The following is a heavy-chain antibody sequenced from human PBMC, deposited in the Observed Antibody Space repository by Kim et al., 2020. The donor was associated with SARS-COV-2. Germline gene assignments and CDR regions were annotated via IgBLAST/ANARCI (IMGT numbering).Heavy chain of an antibody. D-gene: IGHD3-10*01. CDR2: ISYDGSNK. CDR1: GFTFSSYA. J-gene: IGHJ6*02. Sequence: GGSLRLSCAASGFTFSSYAMHWVRQAPGKGLEWVAVISYDGSNKYYADSVKGRFTISRDNSKNTLYLQMNSLRAEDTAVYYCARGSGGFGELSPLWYNCYYYYGMDVWGQGTTVTVSS. V-gene: IGHV3-30*04. CDR3: ARGSGGFGELSPLWYNCYYYYGMDV.